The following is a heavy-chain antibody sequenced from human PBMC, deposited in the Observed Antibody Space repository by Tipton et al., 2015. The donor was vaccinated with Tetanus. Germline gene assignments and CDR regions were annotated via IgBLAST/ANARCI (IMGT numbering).Heavy chain of an antibody. Sequence: TLSLTCTVSGGSISSSSYYWGWIRQPPGKGLEWIGSIYYSGSTYYNPSLKSRVTISEDTSKNQFSLKLSSVTAADTAVYYCAREPYSSGWYNYYYYGMDVWGQGTTVTVSS. CDR2: IYYSGST. V-gene: IGHV4-39*02. D-gene: IGHD6-19*01. CDR1: GGSISSSSYY. J-gene: IGHJ6*02. CDR3: AREPYSSGWYNYYYYGMDV.